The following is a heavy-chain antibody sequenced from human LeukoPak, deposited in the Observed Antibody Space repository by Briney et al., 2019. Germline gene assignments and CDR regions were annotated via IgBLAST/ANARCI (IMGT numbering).Heavy chain of an antibody. J-gene: IGHJ4*02. V-gene: IGHV3-48*03. D-gene: IGHD3-22*01. CDR3: AGGMAPQETNYYDSSGEIDY. CDR1: GFTFSSYE. Sequence: PGGSLRLSCAASGFTFSSYEMNWVRQAPGKGLEWVSYISSSGSTIYYADSVKGRFTISRDNAKNSLYLQMNSLRAEDTAVYYCAGGMAPQETNYYDSSGEIDYWGQGTLVTVSS. CDR2: ISSSGSTI.